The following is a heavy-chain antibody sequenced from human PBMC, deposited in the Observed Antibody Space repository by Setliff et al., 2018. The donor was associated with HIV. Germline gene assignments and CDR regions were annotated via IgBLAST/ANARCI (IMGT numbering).Heavy chain of an antibody. CDR3: VRGVTRDISGYYRDEYFQH. CDR1: GYTFRNFA. V-gene: IGHV1-18*01. CDR2: ISGYNDNT. J-gene: IGHJ1*01. D-gene: IGHD3-22*01. Sequence: ASVKVSCKASGYTFRNFAISWVRQAPGQGLEWMGWISGYNDNTNYAQKFQGRVTLTTDTSTNTAYMEMRTLRSDDTAVYFCVRGVTRDISGYYRDEYFQHWGQGTPVTVSS.